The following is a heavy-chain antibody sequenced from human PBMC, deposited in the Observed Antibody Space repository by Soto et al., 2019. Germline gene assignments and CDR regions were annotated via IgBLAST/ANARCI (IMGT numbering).Heavy chain of an antibody. CDR1: GSTFSSYA. V-gene: IGHV3-23*01. D-gene: IGHD7-27*01. CDR3: ATGRGNWGRFDY. J-gene: IGHJ4*02. Sequence: EVQVLQSGGGLVQPGESLRLFCAASGSTFSSYAMSWVRQAPGKGLEWVAGISGRGSTNYADSVKGRFTISRDNSKNTLYLQMNSLRAEDTAVYYCATGRGNWGRFDYWGQGTLVTVSS. CDR2: ISGRGST.